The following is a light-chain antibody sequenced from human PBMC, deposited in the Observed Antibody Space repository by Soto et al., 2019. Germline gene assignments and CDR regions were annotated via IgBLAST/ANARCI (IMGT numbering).Light chain of an antibody. CDR3: QQYINSPIT. CDR2: GAS. CDR1: QSVTANF. J-gene: IGKJ5*01. Sequence: VWPQAPGTLSLSPGERLSLSCRASQSVTANFLAWYQQKPGQAPRLLIYGASSRATGIPDRFSGSGSGTDFTLTISRLEPEDFAVYYCQQYINSPITFGQGTRLEI. V-gene: IGKV3-20*01.